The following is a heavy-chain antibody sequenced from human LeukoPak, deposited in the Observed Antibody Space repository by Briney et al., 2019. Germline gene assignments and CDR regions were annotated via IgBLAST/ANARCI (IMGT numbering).Heavy chain of an antibody. D-gene: IGHD3-22*01. CDR1: GGSISSGSYY. Sequence: SETLSLTCTVSGGSISSGSYYWGWIRQPAGKGLEWIVRIYTSGSTNYNPSLKSPFTISVETSKNPFPPKLTSVTAADPALYFRARDYPARGRNYYYKKNWFDPWGQGTLVTVSS. CDR3: ARDYPARGRNYYYKKNWFDP. V-gene: IGHV4-61*02. CDR2: IYTSGST. J-gene: IGHJ5*02.